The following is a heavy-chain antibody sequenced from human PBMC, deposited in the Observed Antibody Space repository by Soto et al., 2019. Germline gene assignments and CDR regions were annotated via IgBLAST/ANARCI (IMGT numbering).Heavy chain of an antibody. V-gene: IGHV3-48*03. CDR2: ISRSGSTI. CDR3: ARDGRIRRLDWYFDL. J-gene: IGHJ2*01. CDR1: GLTFSSYE. Sequence: EVQLVESGGGLVQPGGSLRLSCAASGLTFSSYEMNWVRQAPGKGLEWVSYISRSGSTIYYADSVKGRVTISRDNAKNSLYLQMNSLRAEDTAVYYCARDGRIRRLDWYFDLWGRGTLVTVSS. D-gene: IGHD2-15*01.